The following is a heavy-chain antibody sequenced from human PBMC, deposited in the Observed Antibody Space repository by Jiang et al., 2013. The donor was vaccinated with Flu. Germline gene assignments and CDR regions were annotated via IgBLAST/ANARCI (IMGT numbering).Heavy chain of an antibody. D-gene: IGHD1-14*01. V-gene: IGHV5-51*01. CDR3: ARRAGNTGYQYYGMDV. Sequence: GAEVKKPGQSLKISCKGSGYSFTNYWIAWVRQMPGKGLEWMGIIYPGDSETRYSPSFQGQVTISVDKSISTVYLQWSSLKASDTGIYYCARRAGNTGYQYYGMDVWGQGTTVTVSS. CDR1: GYSFTNYW. CDR2: IYPGDSET. J-gene: IGHJ6*02.